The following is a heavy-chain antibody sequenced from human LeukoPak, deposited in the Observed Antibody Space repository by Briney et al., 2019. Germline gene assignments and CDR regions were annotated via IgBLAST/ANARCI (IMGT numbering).Heavy chain of an antibody. D-gene: IGHD6-19*01. CDR3: ARTVAAFYYHGMDV. CDR1: GFTFSSYG. Sequence: GGSLRLSCAASGFTFSSYGMHWVRQAPGKGLEWVAVIWYDGSNKYYADSVKGRFTISRDNSKNTLYLQMNSLRAEDTAVYYCARTVAAFYYHGMDVWGQGTTATVSS. CDR2: IWYDGSNK. J-gene: IGHJ6*02. V-gene: IGHV3-33*01.